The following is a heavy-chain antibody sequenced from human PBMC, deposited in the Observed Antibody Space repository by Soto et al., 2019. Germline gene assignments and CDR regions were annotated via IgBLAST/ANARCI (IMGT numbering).Heavy chain of an antibody. CDR3: ARVGIVATILDF. D-gene: IGHD5-12*01. V-gene: IGHV5-51*01. CDR2: IYPADSDT. Sequence: PGESLKISCQGSEYSFIAYWIAWVRQMPGKGLEWMGIIYPADSDTRYSPSFQGQVTISADKSISTAYLQWSSLKASDTATYYCARVGIVATILDFWGQGTLVTVSS. CDR1: EYSFIAYW. J-gene: IGHJ4*02.